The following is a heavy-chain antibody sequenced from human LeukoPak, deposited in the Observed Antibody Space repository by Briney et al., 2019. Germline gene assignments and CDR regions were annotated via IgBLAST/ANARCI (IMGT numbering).Heavy chain of an antibody. CDR2: IHKSGTTI. V-gene: IGHV3-48*02. Sequence: PGGSLRLSCAASGFTFSIYAMNWVRQAPGKGLEWVSYIHKSGTTIYYADSVKGRFTISRDNAKNSLYLQMNSLGDEDTAIYYCARDYGYCSGGTCYAVFDIWGQGTMVTVSS. J-gene: IGHJ3*02. D-gene: IGHD2-15*01. CDR1: GFTFSIYA. CDR3: ARDYGYCSGGTCYAVFDI.